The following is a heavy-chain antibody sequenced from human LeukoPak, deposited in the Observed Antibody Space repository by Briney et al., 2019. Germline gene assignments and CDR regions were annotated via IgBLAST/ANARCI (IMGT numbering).Heavy chain of an antibody. CDR2: IRGGGGSA. J-gene: IGHJ3*02. CDR3: ARDPNGDYIGAFDM. Sequence: GGSLRLSCTASGFTFSAYAMMWVRQAPGKGPDRVSAIRGGGGSAFYADPVKGRFTISRDNSKYTLFLQMNSLRAEDTAVYYCARDPNGDYIGAFDMWGPGTMVTVSS. CDR1: GFTFSAYA. D-gene: IGHD4-17*01. V-gene: IGHV3-23*01.